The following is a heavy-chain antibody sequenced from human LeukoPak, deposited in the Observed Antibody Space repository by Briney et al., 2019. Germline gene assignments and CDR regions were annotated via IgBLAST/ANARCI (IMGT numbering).Heavy chain of an antibody. CDR2: IIPIFGTA. CDR1: GGTFSSYA. J-gene: IGHJ3*02. V-gene: IGHV1-69*06. D-gene: IGHD6-6*01. Sequence: ASVKVSCKASGGTFSSYAISWVRQAPGQGLEWMGGIIPIFGTANYAQKFQGRVTITADKSTSTAYIELSSLRSEDTAVYYCAIEYSSSSVAFNIWGQGTMVTVSS. CDR3: AIEYSSSSVAFNI.